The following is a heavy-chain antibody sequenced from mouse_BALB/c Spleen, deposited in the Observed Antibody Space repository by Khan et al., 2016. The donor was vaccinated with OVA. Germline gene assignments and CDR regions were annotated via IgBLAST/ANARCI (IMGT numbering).Heavy chain of an antibody. CDR1: GFSLSRYN. CDR2: IWGGGGT. V-gene: IGHV2-6-4*01. CDR3: ARAYYRYGGYYAMDY. J-gene: IGHJ4*01. Sequence: QVQLKESGPGLVVPSQSLSITCTVSGFSLSRYNIHWVRQPPGKGLEWLVMIWGGGGTDYNSTLKSRLSISKDNSKSQVFLKMNSLQTDDTAMYYCARAYYRYGGYYAMDYWGQGTSVTVSS. D-gene: IGHD2-14*01.